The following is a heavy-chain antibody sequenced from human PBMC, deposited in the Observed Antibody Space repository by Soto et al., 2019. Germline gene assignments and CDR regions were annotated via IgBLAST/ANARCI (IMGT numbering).Heavy chain of an antibody. CDR3: AKDRDYDLLTGFPEDLIYYYNYGMDV. V-gene: IGHV3-30*18. Sequence: QVQLVESGGGVVQPGRSLRLSCAASGFTFSSYGMHWVRQAPGKGLEWVAVISYDGSNKYYVDSVKGRFTISRDNSKNTLYLLMHSLGAEDTAVYYCAKDRDYDLLTGFPEDLIYYYNYGMDVWGQGTTVTVSS. J-gene: IGHJ6*02. CDR1: GFTFSSYG. CDR2: ISYDGSNK. D-gene: IGHD3-9*01.